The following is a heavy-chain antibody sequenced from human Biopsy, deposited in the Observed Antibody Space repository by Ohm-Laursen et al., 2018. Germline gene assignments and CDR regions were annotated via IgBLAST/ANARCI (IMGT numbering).Heavy chain of an antibody. V-gene: IGHV3-30*18. CDR3: AKEGPPKDYSSSFHS. CDR2: IFYDGSNT. D-gene: IGHD6-13*01. Sequence: SLRLSCAASGFTFNNYGMQWVRQAPGKGLEWVAFIFYDGSNTYYADSVKGRFTISRDNSRDTLYLQMSSLRAEDTAFYYCAKEGPPKDYSSSFHSWGQGTLVTVSS. J-gene: IGHJ4*02. CDR1: GFTFNNYG.